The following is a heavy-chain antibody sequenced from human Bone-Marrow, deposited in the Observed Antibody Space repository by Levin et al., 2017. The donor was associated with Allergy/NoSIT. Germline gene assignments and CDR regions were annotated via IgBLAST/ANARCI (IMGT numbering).Heavy chain of an antibody. CDR3: ARYSGYDYNYGMDV. J-gene: IGHJ6*01. CDR1: GFTFSRYW. D-gene: IGHD5-12*01. CDR2: VKQGGSDK. Sequence: LSLTCAASGFTFSRYWMSWVRQAPGKGLEWVANVKQGGSDKYYVDSVKGRFTISRDDAKNSLSLQMNSLRAEDTAVYYCARYSGYDYNYGMDVWGQGTTVTVSS. V-gene: IGHV3-7*01.